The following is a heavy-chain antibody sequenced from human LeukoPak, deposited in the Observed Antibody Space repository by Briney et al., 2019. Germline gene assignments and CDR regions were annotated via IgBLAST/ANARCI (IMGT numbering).Heavy chain of an antibody. CDR1: GYTFTGCY. CDR2: TNPNSGGT. V-gene: IGHV1-2*02. D-gene: IGHD5-12*01. J-gene: IGHJ4*02. CDR3: ARDPGNSGYDSIDY. Sequence: GASVKVSCKASGYTFTGCYMHWVRQAPGQGLEWMGWTNPNSGGTNYAQKFQGRVTMTRDTSISTAYMELSRLRSDDTAVYYCARDPGNSGYDSIDYWGQGTLITVSS.